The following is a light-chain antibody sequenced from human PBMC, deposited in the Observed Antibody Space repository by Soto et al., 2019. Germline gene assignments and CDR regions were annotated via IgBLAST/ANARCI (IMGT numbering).Light chain of an antibody. CDR3: KQSYSTPFT. Sequence: DIEMTQSPSSLSASVGDRVTITCRASQSISSYLNWYQHKPGKAPKLLIYAESSLQSRVPSRFSGSGSGTDFALTISSLQPEDFATYYFKQSYSTPFTIGPGKKVDSK. J-gene: IGKJ3*01. CDR1: QSISSY. CDR2: AES. V-gene: IGKV1-39*01.